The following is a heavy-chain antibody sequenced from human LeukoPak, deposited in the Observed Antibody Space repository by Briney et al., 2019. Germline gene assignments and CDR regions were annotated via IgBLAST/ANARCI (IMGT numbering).Heavy chain of an antibody. CDR2: IYYSGST. V-gene: IGHV4-30-4*08. D-gene: IGHD2-2*01. Sequence: SETLSLTCTVSGGSISSGDYYWSWIRQPPGKGLEWIRYIYYSGSTYYNPSLKSRVTISVDTSKNQFSLKLSSVTAADTALYYCATYCSSTSCQNEGFDYWGQGTLVTVSS. J-gene: IGHJ4*02. CDR1: GGSISSGDYY. CDR3: ATYCSSTSCQNEGFDY.